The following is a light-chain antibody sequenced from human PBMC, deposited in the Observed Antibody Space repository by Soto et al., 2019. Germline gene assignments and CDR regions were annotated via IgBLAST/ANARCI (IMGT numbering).Light chain of an antibody. Sequence: DIQMTQSPSILSASVGDRVTITCRASQSISNWLAWYQQIPGKAPKLLIYDASTLESGVPSRFSGSGSGTEFTLTISSLQPDDFATYYCQQYNGYFRTFGQGTKVEIK. V-gene: IGKV1-5*01. CDR1: QSISNW. CDR2: DAS. J-gene: IGKJ1*01. CDR3: QQYNGYFRT.